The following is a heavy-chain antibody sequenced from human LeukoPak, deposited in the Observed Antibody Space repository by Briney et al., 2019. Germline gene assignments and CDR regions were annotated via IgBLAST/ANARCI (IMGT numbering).Heavy chain of an antibody. CDR3: ASSRSSTWYGLEY. D-gene: IGHD6-13*01. Sequence: GGSLRLSCAASGXTFSSYGMHWVRQAPGKGLEWVAVIWYDGSNKYYVDSVKGRFTISRDNSKNTLYLQMNSLRAEDTALYYCASSRSSTWYGLEYWGQGTLVTVSS. CDR1: GXTFSSYG. J-gene: IGHJ4*02. CDR2: IWYDGSNK. V-gene: IGHV3-33*01.